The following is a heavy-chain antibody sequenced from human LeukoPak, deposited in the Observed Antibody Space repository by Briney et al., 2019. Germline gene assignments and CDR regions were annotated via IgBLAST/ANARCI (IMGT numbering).Heavy chain of an antibody. CDR2: IKQDGSEK. J-gene: IGHJ6*02. D-gene: IGHD3-3*01. Sequence: GGSLRLSCAASGFTFSSYWMSWVRQAPGKGLEWVANIKQDGSEKYYVDSVEGRFTISRDNAKNSLYLQMNSLRAEDTAVYYCARVLSGYYDFWSGYYDYGMDVWGQGTTVTVSS. CDR1: GFTFSSYW. V-gene: IGHV3-7*01. CDR3: ARVLSGYYDFWSGYYDYGMDV.